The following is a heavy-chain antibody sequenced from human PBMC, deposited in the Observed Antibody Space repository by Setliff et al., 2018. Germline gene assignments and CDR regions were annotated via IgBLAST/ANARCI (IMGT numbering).Heavy chain of an antibody. Sequence: PSETLSLTCTVSGGYIRSFHWSWIRQSPGKGLEWIGYIYYSGTTNYNPSLKSRVTISVDTSKKQFSLKLNSVTAADTAVYYCARLNDYGDPRPYYYMDVWGKGTTVTVSS. V-gene: IGHV4-59*01. CDR1: GGYIRSFH. CDR2: IYYSGTT. D-gene: IGHD4-17*01. J-gene: IGHJ6*03. CDR3: ARLNDYGDPRPYYYMDV.